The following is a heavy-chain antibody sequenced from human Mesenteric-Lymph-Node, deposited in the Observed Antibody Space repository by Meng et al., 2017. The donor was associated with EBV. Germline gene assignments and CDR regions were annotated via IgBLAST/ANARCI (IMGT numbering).Heavy chain of an antibody. CDR3: ARGGGVLTPLDY. V-gene: IGHV4-61*01. J-gene: IGHJ4*02. D-gene: IGHD4-23*01. CDR1: GGSVSSGTDY. CDR2: IYYSGRT. Sequence: QVQLQESWPGLGKPSETLSLTCPGSGGSVSSGTDYWSWIRQPPGKGLEWIGYIYYSGRTKYNPSLESRVTISVDTSKNQFSLKLRSVTAADTAVYYCARGGGVLTPLDYWGQGGLVTVSS.